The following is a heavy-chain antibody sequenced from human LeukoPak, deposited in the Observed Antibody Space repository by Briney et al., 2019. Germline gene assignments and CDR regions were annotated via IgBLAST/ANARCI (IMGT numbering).Heavy chain of an antibody. J-gene: IGHJ6*03. CDR3: ARVWESHPYYYYMDV. D-gene: IGHD3-16*01. CDR2: IKQDGSEK. V-gene: IGHV3-7*01. CDR1: GFTFSSYE. Sequence: PGGSLRLSCAASGFTFSSYEMSWVRQAPGKGLEWVANIKQDGSEKYYVDSVKGRFTISRDNAKNSLYLQMNSLRAEDTAVYYCARVWESHPYYYYMDVWGKGTTVTVSS.